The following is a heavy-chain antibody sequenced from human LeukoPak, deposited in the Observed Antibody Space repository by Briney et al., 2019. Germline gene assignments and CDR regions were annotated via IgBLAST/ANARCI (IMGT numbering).Heavy chain of an antibody. J-gene: IGHJ4*02. CDR2: IYYTGT. D-gene: IGHD7-27*01. Sequence: SETLSLTCTASGGSVTDYYWSWIRQSPGKGLEWIGYIYYTGTSYNSSLKSRVTISADTSKNQFSLKLISVTAADTAVYYCASRELGNDYWGQGTLVTVSS. CDR3: ASRELGNDY. CDR1: GGSVTDYY. V-gene: IGHV4-59*02.